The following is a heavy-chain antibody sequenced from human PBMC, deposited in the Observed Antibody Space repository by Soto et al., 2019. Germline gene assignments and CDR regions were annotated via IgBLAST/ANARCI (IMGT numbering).Heavy chain of an antibody. CDR2: ISSSSSYI. CDR1: GFPFRHYS. J-gene: IGHJ6*02. Sequence: GGFLRLSCATAGFPFRHYSMHLVRQEQGKGLEWVSSISSSSSYIYYADSVKGRFTISRDNAKNSLYLQMNSLRAGDTAVYYCARDPYQLLYYYVMDVWGQGTTVTVSS. CDR3: ARDPYQLLYYYVMDV. V-gene: IGHV3-21*01. D-gene: IGHD2-2*01.